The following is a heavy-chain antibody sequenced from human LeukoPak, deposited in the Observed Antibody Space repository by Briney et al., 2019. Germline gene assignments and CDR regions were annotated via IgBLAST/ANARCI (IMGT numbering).Heavy chain of an antibody. V-gene: IGHV4-34*01. D-gene: IGHD2-8*01. CDR3: ARPSGVYAFFNY. CDR2: INHSGST. Sequence: SETLSLTCAVYGGSFSGYYWSWIRQPPGKGLEWIGEINHSGSTNYNPSLKSRATISVDTSKNQFSLKLSSVTAADTAVYYCARPSGVYAFFNYWGQGTLVTVSS. J-gene: IGHJ4*02. CDR1: GGSFSGYY.